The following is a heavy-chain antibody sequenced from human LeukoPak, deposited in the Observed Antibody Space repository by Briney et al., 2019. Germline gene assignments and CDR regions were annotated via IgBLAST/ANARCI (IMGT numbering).Heavy chain of an antibody. D-gene: IGHD2-2*01. V-gene: IGHV3-7*01. Sequence: GGSLRLSCAASAFTFSSYEMIWVRQAPGKGLEWVANIKQDGTDKYYLDSVKGRFTISRDNAKNSLFLQMNSLRVEDTAVYFCARDQPLAVASWGYFYYYMDVWGKGTTVTVSS. CDR2: IKQDGTDK. CDR1: AFTFSSYE. J-gene: IGHJ6*03. CDR3: ARDQPLAVASWGYFYYYMDV.